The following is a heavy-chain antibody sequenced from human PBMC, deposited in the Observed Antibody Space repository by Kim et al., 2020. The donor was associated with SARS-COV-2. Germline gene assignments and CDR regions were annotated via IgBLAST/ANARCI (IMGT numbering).Heavy chain of an antibody. J-gene: IGHJ4*02. D-gene: IGHD3-10*01. CDR3: MSGRAGDY. CDR1: GFTFSSYW. V-gene: IGHV3-7*03. Sequence: GGSLRLSCTASGFTFSSYWMTWVRQGPGKGLEWVCNIKQNGSEKYYMDSVKGRFTISRDNTKNSLYMQMNGLRADDTAVYYCMSGRAGDYWGQGTLVTVSS. CDR2: IKQNGSEK.